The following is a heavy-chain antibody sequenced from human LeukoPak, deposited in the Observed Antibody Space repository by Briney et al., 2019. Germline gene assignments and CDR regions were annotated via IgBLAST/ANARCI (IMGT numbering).Heavy chain of an antibody. J-gene: IGHJ4*02. CDR3: ARDTYGAVAGHPFDY. D-gene: IGHD6-19*01. CDR2: ISSSGHSI. CDR1: GFTFSGFY. Sequence: GGSLRLSCAASGFTFSGFYMSWIRQAPGKGLECVSYISSSGHSIYYADSVKGRFTISRDNAKTSLYLQMNSLRADDTALYYCARDTYGAVAGHPFDYWGQGTLVTVSS. V-gene: IGHV3-11*01.